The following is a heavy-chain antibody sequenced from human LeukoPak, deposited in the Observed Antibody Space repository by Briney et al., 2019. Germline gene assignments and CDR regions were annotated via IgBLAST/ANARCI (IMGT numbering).Heavy chain of an antibody. J-gene: IGHJ4*02. CDR1: GFTVSSNY. V-gene: IGHV3-66*04. Sequence: GGSLRLSCAASGFTVSSNYMSWVRQAPGKGLEWVSVIYSGGSTYYADSVKGRFTISRDNSKNTLYLQMNSLRAEDTAVYYCARLKAVAGFSQIFDYWGQGTLVTVSS. CDR2: IYSGGST. CDR3: ARLKAVAGFSQIFDY. D-gene: IGHD6-19*01.